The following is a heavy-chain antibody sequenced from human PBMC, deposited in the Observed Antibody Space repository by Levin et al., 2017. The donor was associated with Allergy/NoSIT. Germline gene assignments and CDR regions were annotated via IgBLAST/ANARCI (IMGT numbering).Heavy chain of an antibody. CDR1: GFTFSSYW. CDR2: IKQDGSEK. D-gene: IGHD1-26*01. V-gene: IGHV3-7*01. CDR3: ARAAQWELPDAFDI. J-gene: IGHJ3*02. Sequence: GESLKISCAASGFTFSSYWMSWVRQAPGKGLEWVANIKQDGSEKYYVDSVKGRFTISRDNAKNSLYLQMNSLRAEDTAVYYCARAAQWELPDAFDIWGQGTMVTVSS.